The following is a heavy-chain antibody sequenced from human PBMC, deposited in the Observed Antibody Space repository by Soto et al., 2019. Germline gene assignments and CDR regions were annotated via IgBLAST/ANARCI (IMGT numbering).Heavy chain of an antibody. D-gene: IGHD2-2*02. Sequence: QVQLVESGGGVVQPGRSLRLSCAASGFTFSTYGMHWVRQAPGKGLEWVAVIWYDGSNKYYVDSVKGRFSISRDNSKNTLYLQMNSLRAEDTAVYFCAREFISGEPDAIAYYYYGMDVWGQGTTVTVSS. CDR1: GFTFSTYG. J-gene: IGHJ6*02. CDR3: AREFISGEPDAIAYYYYGMDV. V-gene: IGHV3-33*01. CDR2: IWYDGSNK.